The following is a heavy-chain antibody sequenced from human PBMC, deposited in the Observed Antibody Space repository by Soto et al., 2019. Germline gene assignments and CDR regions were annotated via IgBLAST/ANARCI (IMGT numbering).Heavy chain of an antibody. V-gene: IGHV4-39*01. CDR2: IYYSGST. J-gene: IGHJ3*02. CDR3: ARPSPRYCSGGSCLEFPDAFDI. Sequence: QLQLQESGPGLVKPSETLSLTCTVSGGSNSSSSYYWGWIRQPPGKGLEWIGSIYYSGSTYYNPSLKSRVTISVDTSKNQFSLKLSSVTAADTAVYYCARPSPRYCSGGSCLEFPDAFDIWGQGTMVTVSS. D-gene: IGHD2-15*01. CDR1: GGSNSSSSYY.